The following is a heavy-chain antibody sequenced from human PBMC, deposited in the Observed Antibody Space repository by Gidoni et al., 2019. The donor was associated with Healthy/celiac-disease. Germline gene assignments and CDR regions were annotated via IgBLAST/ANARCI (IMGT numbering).Heavy chain of an antibody. V-gene: IGHV3-66*01. CDR3: ARVVVADHYYYYMDV. CDR2: IYSGGST. D-gene: IGHD2-2*01. J-gene: IGHJ6*03. CDR1: GFTVSSNY. Sequence: EVQLVESGGGLVQPGGSLRLSCAASGFTVSSNYMSWVRQAPGKGLAWVSVIYSGGSTYYADSVKGRFTISRDNSKNTLYLQMNSLRAEDTAVYYCARVVVADHYYYYMDVWGKGTTVTVSS.